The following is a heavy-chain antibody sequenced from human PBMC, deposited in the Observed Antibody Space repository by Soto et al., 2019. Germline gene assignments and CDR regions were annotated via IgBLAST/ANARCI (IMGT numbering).Heavy chain of an antibody. J-gene: IGHJ5*02. D-gene: IGHD4-4*01. CDR3: ARHSYYSNPLRFDP. V-gene: IGHV4-59*08. CDR2: ISYSGST. CDR1: GGSISGFS. Sequence: PSETLSLTCTVSGGSISGFSWSWVRQPPGKALEWIGNISYSGSTNYNPSLKSRVTISVDTSKNQFSLRLSSVTAAETAVYYCARHSYYSNPLRFDPWGQGTLVTVSS.